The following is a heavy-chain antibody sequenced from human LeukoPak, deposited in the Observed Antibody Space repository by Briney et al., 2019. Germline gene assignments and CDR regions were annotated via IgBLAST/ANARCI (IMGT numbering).Heavy chain of an antibody. CDR1: GGTFSSYA. CDR3: ARSKRHYYDSSREAFDY. CDR2: IIPIFGTA. V-gene: IGHV1-69*13. D-gene: IGHD3-22*01. J-gene: IGHJ4*02. Sequence: ASVKVSCKASGGTFSSYAISWVRQAPGQGLEWMGGIIPIFGTANYAQKFQGRVTITADESTSTAYMELSSLRSEDTAVYYCARSKRHYYDSSREAFDYWGQGTLVTVSS.